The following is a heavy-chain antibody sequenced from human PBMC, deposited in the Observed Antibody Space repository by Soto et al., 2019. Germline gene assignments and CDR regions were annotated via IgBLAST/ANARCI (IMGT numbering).Heavy chain of an antibody. J-gene: IGHJ4*02. Sequence: QVQMVQSGAEVKRPGASVKVSCKASGYTFTDHYIHWLRQAPGHSLEWMGWINPYSGGTHFARKFQDRVTMASDTSVSTAYMELSSLKSDDKAVYYCARPKYGETYFDSWGQGTVVTVSS. D-gene: IGHD2-21*01. CDR1: GYTFTDHY. V-gene: IGHV1-2*02. CDR2: INPYSGGT. CDR3: ARPKYGETYFDS.